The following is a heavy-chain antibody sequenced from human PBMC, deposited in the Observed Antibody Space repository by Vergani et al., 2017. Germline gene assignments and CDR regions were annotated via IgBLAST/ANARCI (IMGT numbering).Heavy chain of an antibody. Sequence: QVQLQESGPGLVKPSETLSLTCTVSGGSISSYYWSWIRQPPGKGLEWIGYIYYSGSTYYNPSLKSRVTISVDTSKNQFSLKLSSVTAADTAVYYCARVNDYGDNWFDPWGQGTLVTVSS. CDR3: ARVNDYGDNWFDP. D-gene: IGHD4-17*01. CDR2: IYYSGST. V-gene: IGHV4-59*01. J-gene: IGHJ5*02. CDR1: GGSISSYY.